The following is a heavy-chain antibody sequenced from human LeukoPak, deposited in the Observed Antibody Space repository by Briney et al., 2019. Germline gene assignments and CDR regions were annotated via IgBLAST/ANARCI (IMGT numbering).Heavy chain of an antibody. V-gene: IGHV3-7*01. Sequence: GGSLRLSCTASGLSFSTSWMSWVRQTPGKGLEWEANIKKDGSEEYYVDSVKTRFTISRDNAKNSLYLQLNSLIVEDTAVYYCARLSTSVAGGDHWGQGTLATVSS. CDR2: IKKDGSEE. CDR3: ARLSTSVAGGDH. D-gene: IGHD6-19*01. CDR1: GLSFSTSW. J-gene: IGHJ4*02.